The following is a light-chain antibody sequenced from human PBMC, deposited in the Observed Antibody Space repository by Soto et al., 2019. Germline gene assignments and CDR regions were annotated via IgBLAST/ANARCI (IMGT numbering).Light chain of an antibody. CDR2: GAS. Sequence: IVMTQSPATLAVSPGERATLSCRASQRVSARYLAWYHQKPGQAPRLLIFGASDRATGIPDRFSGSGSGTDFTLTIDRLEPEDFAMYYCQQYSDSPPTFGQGTKVDIK. J-gene: IGKJ1*01. CDR1: QRVSARY. V-gene: IGKV3-20*01. CDR3: QQYSDSPPT.